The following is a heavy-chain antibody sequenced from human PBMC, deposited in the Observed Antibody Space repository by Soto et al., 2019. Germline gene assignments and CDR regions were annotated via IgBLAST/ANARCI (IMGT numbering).Heavy chain of an antibody. Sequence: QMLLVESGGGVVQPGTSLRLSCAASGFDFSSYGMHWVRQTPGKGLEWVAVLGFDGGGRYYADSVKGRFTISRDNSKKMLYLQMDSLRAGDTASYYCAREPVGPDYAMDVWGQGTTVTVSS. J-gene: IGHJ6*02. CDR2: LGFDGGGR. D-gene: IGHD1-26*01. V-gene: IGHV3-33*01. CDR3: AREPVGPDYAMDV. CDR1: GFDFSSYG.